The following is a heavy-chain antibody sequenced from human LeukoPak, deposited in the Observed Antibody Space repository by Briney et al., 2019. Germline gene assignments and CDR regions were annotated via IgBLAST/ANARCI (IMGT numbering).Heavy chain of an antibody. CDR3: ARHGQGYCSSTSCPPAGNWFDP. CDR1: GGSFSNYY. CDR2: IYYSGST. J-gene: IGHJ5*02. D-gene: IGHD2-2*01. Sequence: SETLSLTCAVYGGSFSNYYWSWIRQPPGKGLEWIGSIYYSGSTYYNPSLKSRGTISVDTSKKQFSLKLSSVTAADTAVYYCARHGQGYCSSTSCPPAGNWFDPWGRGTLVTVSS. V-gene: IGHV4-39*01.